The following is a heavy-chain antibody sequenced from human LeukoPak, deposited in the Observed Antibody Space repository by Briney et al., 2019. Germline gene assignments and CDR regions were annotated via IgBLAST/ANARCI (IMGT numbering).Heavy chain of an antibody. CDR2: IIPILGIA. D-gene: IGHD6-6*01. J-gene: IGHJ4*02. Sequence: SVKVSCKASGYTFTGYYMHWVRQAPGQGLEWMGRIIPILGIANYAQKFQGRVTITADKSTSTAYMELSSLRSEDTAVYYCARQLAARTFDYWGQGTLVTVSS. V-gene: IGHV1-69*02. CDR3: ARQLAARTFDY. CDR1: GYTFTGYY.